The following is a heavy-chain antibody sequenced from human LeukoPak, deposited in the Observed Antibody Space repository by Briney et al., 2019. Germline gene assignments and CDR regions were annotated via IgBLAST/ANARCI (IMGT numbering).Heavy chain of an antibody. D-gene: IGHD3-22*01. CDR1: GYTFTSYD. J-gene: IGHJ1*01. CDR3: ARGGYYDSIGYWHEYFQH. V-gene: IGHV1-18*01. CDR2: INPYNGNT. Sequence: ASVKVSCKASGYTFTSYDISWVRQAPGQGLEWMGWINPYNGNTSYAQKFQGRVTMTTDTSTSTAYMELRSLRSDDTAVYYCARGGYYDSIGYWHEYFQHWGQGTLVTVSS.